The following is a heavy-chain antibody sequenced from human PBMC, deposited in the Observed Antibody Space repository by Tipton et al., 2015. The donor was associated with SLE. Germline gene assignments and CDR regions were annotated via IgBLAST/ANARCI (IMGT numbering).Heavy chain of an antibody. Sequence: GSLRLSCAASGFTVSTNYMSWVRQAPGKGLEWVSVIYTDGSAYYADPVKGRFTISRDNSKNTLYFQMNSLGVEDTAVYYCARGVADYGGYDYWGQGTLVTVSS. J-gene: IGHJ4*02. CDR2: IYTDGSA. V-gene: IGHV3-66*02. CDR1: GFTVSTNY. CDR3: ARGVADYGGYDY. D-gene: IGHD4/OR15-4a*01.